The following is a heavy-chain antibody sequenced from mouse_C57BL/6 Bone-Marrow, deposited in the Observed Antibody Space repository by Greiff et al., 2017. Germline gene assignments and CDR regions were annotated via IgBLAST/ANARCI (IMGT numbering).Heavy chain of an antibody. J-gene: IGHJ2*01. Sequence: QVQLKESGPELVKPGASVKISCKASGYAFSSSWMNWVKQRPGKGLEWIGRIYPGDGDTNYNGKFKGKATLTADKSSSTAYMQLSSLTSEDSAVYFCARGLLPNYFDYWGQGTTLTVSS. CDR3: ARGLLPNYFDY. CDR2: IYPGDGDT. D-gene: IGHD2-3*01. V-gene: IGHV1-82*01. CDR1: GYAFSSSW.